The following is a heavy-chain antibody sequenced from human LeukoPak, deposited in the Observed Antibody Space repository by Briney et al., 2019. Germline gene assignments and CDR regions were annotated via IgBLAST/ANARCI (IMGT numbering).Heavy chain of an antibody. CDR2: ISYSSSYI. Sequence: GGSLRLSCAASGFTFSSYTMNWVRQAPGKGLEWVSSISYSSSYIYYADSVKGRFTISRDNAKNSLYLQMNSLRAEDTAVYYCARDLYCDRTRCTDAFDIWGQGTVVTASS. J-gene: IGHJ3*02. D-gene: IGHD2-2*01. V-gene: IGHV3-21*01. CDR1: GFTFSSYT. CDR3: ARDLYCDRTRCTDAFDI.